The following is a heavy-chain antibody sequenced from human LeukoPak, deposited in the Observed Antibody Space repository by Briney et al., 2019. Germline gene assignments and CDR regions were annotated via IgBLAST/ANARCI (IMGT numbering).Heavy chain of an antibody. J-gene: IGHJ4*02. V-gene: IGHV3-64*01. D-gene: IGHD6-19*01. CDR3: ARVWAAGYSSGWFDY. CDR1: GFTFSSYA. CDR2: ISSNGGST. Sequence: GGSLRLSCAASGFTFSSYARHWVRQAPGKGREYVSAISSNGGSTYYANSGKGRFTISRDNSKNTLYLQMGSLRAEDMAVYYCARVWAAGYSSGWFDYWGQGTLVTVSS.